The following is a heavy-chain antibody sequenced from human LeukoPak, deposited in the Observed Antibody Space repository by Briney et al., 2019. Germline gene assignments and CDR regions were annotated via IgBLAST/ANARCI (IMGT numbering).Heavy chain of an antibody. J-gene: IGHJ3*02. V-gene: IGHV3-9*01. CDR3: AKDFSSSWYLRANAFDI. D-gene: IGHD6-13*01. Sequence: GGSLRLSCAASGSTFDDYAMHWVRQAPGKGLEWVSGISWNSGSIGYADSVKGRFTISRDNAKNSLYLQMNSLRAEDTALYYCAKDFSSSWYLRANAFDIWGQGTMVTVSS. CDR1: GSTFDDYA. CDR2: ISWNSGSI.